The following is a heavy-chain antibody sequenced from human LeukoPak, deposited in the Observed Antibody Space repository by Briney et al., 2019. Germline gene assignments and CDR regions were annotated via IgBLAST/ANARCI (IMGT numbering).Heavy chain of an antibody. D-gene: IGHD5-12*01. J-gene: IGHJ4*02. CDR3: ASGHATSRQYSGYGHY. CDR2: INPSTGGT. CDR1: GYTFTDYY. Sequence: ASVKVSCKASGYTFTDYYIHWVRQAPGQGLEWMGWINPSTGGTNPAQKFRGRITMTRDTSIGTAYMELSGLTSDDTAVYYCASGHATSRQYSGYGHYWGQGTLVTVSS. V-gene: IGHV1-2*02.